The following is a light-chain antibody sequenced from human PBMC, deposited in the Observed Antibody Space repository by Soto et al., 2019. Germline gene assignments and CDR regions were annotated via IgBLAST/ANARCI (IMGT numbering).Light chain of an antibody. J-gene: IGLJ2*01. CDR3: SSFAGSPVV. CDR1: SSDVGEENY. CDR2: EVS. V-gene: IGLV2-8*01. Sequence: QSALTQPPSASGSPGQSVTITCSGTSSDVGEENYVSWYQQHPGKVPKLILYEVSKRPSGVHDRFSGSRSGNTAYLTVSGFQAEDEADYYCSSFAGSPVVFGGGTKLTVL.